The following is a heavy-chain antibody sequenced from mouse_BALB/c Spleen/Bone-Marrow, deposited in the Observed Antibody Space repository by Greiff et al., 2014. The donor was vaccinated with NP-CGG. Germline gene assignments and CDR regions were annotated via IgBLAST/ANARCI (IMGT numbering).Heavy chain of an antibody. CDR1: GFTFSNYW. CDR3: TRIGNYDFDY. D-gene: IGHD2-1*01. CDR2: IRLKSNNYAT. J-gene: IGHJ2*01. V-gene: IGHV6-6*02. Sequence: EVKLMESGGGLVQPGGSMKLSCVASGFTFSNYWMNWVRQSPEKGLEWVAEIRLKSNNYATHYAESVKGRFTISRDDSKSSVYLQMNNLRAEDTGIYYCTRIGNYDFDYWGQGTTLTVSS.